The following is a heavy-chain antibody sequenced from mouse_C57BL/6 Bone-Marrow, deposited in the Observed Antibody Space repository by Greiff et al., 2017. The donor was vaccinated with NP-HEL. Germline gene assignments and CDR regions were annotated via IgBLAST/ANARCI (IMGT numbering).Heavy chain of an antibody. D-gene: IGHD1-1*01. J-gene: IGHJ1*03. Sequence: VKLMESGGGLVKPGGSLKLSCAASGFTFSSYAMSWVRQTPEKRLEWVATISDGGSYTYYPDNVKGRFTISRDNAKNNLYLQMSHLKSEDTAMYYCARGYYSWYFDVWGTGTTVTVSS. CDR3: ARGYYSWYFDV. CDR1: GFTFSSYA. V-gene: IGHV5-4*03. CDR2: ISDGGSYT.